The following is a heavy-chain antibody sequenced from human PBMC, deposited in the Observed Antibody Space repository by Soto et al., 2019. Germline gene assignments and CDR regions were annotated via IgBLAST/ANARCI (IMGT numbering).Heavy chain of an antibody. CDR1: GGSVNSGDYY. V-gene: IGHV4-61*08. CDR2: IYYSGST. D-gene: IGHD3-10*01. CDR3: ARHVVRGIMRLDP. Sequence: LSLTCTVSGGSVNSGDYYWSWIRQPPGKGLEWIGYIYYSGSTNYSPSLKSRVTISVDTSKSQFSLNLSSVTAADTAVYYCARHVVRGIMRLDPWGQGSLVTVSS. J-gene: IGHJ5*02.